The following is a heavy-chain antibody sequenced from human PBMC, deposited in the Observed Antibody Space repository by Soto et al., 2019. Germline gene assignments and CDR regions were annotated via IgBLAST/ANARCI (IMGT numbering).Heavy chain of an antibody. CDR2: INHFGSP. CDR1: NVSLMGYY. CDR3: ASLNGGRFLDKGDY. J-gene: IGHJ4*02. V-gene: IGHV4-34*01. D-gene: IGHD3-3*01. Sequence: QVQLHQWGAGLLKPSETLSLTCGVYNVSLMGYYWTWVRQPPGKGLEWIGEINHFGSPNYNPSLKSRVAISIDTSKHQFSLSLRSLTAADTAVYYCASLNGGRFLDKGDYWGQGILVTVSS.